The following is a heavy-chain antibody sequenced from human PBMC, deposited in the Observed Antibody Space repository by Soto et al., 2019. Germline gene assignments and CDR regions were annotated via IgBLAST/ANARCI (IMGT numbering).Heavy chain of an antibody. CDR1: GGYISSHY. CDR3: AREAGAALGSWFDP. Sequence: PLELKAHTCTVSGGYISSHYGSWIRKPPGKGLEWIGYIYYSGSTNYNPSLKSRVTISVDTSKNQFSLKLSSVTAADTAVYYCAREAGAALGSWFDPWCQGTLVTSPQ. V-gene: IGHV4-59*11. D-gene: IGHD6-19*01. CDR2: IYYSGST. J-gene: IGHJ5*02.